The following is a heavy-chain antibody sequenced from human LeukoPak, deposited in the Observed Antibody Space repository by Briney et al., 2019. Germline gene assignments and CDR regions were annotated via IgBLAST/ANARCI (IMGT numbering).Heavy chain of an antibody. V-gene: IGHV5-51*01. Sequence: GESLKISCKGSGYSFTSYWIGWVRQMPGKGLEWMGIIYPGDSDTRYSPSFQGQVTISADKSISTAYLQWSSLKASDTAMYYCARRYYYDNSGYYLDYWGQGTLVTVSS. CDR1: GYSFTSYW. CDR3: ARRYYYDNSGYYLDY. D-gene: IGHD3-22*01. CDR2: IYPGDSDT. J-gene: IGHJ4*02.